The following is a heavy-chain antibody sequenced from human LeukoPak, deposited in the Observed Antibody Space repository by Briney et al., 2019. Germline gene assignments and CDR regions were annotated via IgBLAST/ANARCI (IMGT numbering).Heavy chain of an antibody. V-gene: IGHV4-59*08. Sequence: SETLSLTCIVSGGSISSYYWSWIRQPPGKGLEWIGYIYYSGSTNYNPSLKSRVTISVDTSKNQFSLKLSSVTAADTAVYYCAIRAREQRDSSRGNWLDPWGQGTLVTVSS. CDR3: AIRAREQRDSSRGNWLDP. J-gene: IGHJ5*02. D-gene: IGHD1/OR15-1a*01. CDR2: IYYSGST. CDR1: GGSISSYY.